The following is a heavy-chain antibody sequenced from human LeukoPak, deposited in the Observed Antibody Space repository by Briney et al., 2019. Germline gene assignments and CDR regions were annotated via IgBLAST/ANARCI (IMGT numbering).Heavy chain of an antibody. J-gene: IGHJ4*02. Sequence: GGSLRLSCAASGFTFTTYNMNWVRQAPGKGLGWGSYISSSSSSIYYADSVKGRFTISRDDAKNSLYLRMNILRDEDTAVYYCARDVGVTTFDYWGQGTLVTVSS. CDR3: ARDVGVTTFDY. V-gene: IGHV3-48*02. CDR2: ISSSSSSI. D-gene: IGHD1-26*01. CDR1: GFTFTTYN.